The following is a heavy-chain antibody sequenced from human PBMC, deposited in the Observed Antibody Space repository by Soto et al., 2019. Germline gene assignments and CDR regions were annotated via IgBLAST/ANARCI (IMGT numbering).Heavy chain of an antibody. CDR3: TTESLYVPTDFWSGYYREDYYYYYMDV. J-gene: IGHJ6*03. CDR1: GFTFGNAW. CDR2: IKSKTDGGTT. Sequence: GGSLRLSCAASGFTFGNAWMSWVRQAPGKGLEWVGRIKSKTDGGTTDYAAPVKGRFTISRDDSKNTLYLQMNSLKTEDTAVYYCTTESLYVPTDFWSGYYREDYYYYYMDVWGKGTTVTVSS. D-gene: IGHD3-3*01. V-gene: IGHV3-15*01.